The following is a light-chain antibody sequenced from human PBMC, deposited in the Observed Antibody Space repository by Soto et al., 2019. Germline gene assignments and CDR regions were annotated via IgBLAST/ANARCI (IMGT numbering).Light chain of an antibody. CDR1: QSVSSRY. Sequence: EIVLTQSPDTLSLSPGERATLSCRVSQSVSSRYLAWYQQKPGQAPRLLLYGASSRATGIPDRFSGSGSGTDFTLTISRLEPEDFAVYYCQQYSSSPWTFGQGTKVEIK. V-gene: IGKV3-20*01. CDR3: QQYSSSPWT. CDR2: GAS. J-gene: IGKJ1*01.